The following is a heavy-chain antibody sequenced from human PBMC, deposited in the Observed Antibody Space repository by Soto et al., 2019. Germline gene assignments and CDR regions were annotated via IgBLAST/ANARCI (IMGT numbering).Heavy chain of an antibody. Sequence: PGGSLKLSCAASGFTFRNAWMSWVRQAPGKGLEWVGRIKSKTDGGTTEYAAPVKGRFTNSRDDSKNTLHMQMNSLKTEDTAVYYCTTAPRPLMVYESDDYWGQGTLVTVSS. CDR2: IKSKTDGGTT. J-gene: IGHJ4*02. CDR1: GFTFRNAW. V-gene: IGHV3-15*01. D-gene: IGHD2-8*01. CDR3: TTAPRPLMVYESDDY.